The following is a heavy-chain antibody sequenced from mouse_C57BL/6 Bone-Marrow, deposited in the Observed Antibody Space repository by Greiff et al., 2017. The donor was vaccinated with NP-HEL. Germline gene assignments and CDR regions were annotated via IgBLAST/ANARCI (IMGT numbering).Heavy chain of an antibody. V-gene: IGHV1-69*01. Sequence: QVQLQQPGAELVMPGASVKLSCKASGYTFTSYWMHWVKQRPGQGLEWIGEIDPSDSYTNYNQKFKGKSTLTVDKSSSTAYMQRSSLTSEDSAVYYCAREGYYGSSYGFAYWGQGTLVTVSA. D-gene: IGHD1-1*01. CDR1: GYTFTSYW. CDR2: IDPSDSYT. CDR3: AREGYYGSSYGFAY. J-gene: IGHJ3*01.